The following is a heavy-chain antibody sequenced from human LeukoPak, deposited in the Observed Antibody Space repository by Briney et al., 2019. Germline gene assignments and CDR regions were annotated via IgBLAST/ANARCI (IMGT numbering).Heavy chain of an antibody. D-gene: IGHD3-3*01. Sequence: GGSLRLSCAASGFIFSRYAMSWVRQAPGKGLEWVSYISSSSSTIYYADSVKGRFTISRDNAKNSLYLQMNSLRAEDTAVYYCARDAHYDFWSGYYSTWPLGYWGQGTLVTVSS. CDR3: ARDAHYDFWSGYYSTWPLGY. CDR2: ISSSSSTI. V-gene: IGHV3-48*04. CDR1: GFIFSRYA. J-gene: IGHJ4*02.